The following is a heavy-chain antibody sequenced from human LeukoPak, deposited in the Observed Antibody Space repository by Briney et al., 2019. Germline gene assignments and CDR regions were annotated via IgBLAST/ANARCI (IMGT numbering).Heavy chain of an antibody. CDR3: ARVQGSYGSGSNDY. Sequence: ASVKVSCKASGYTFTSNGISWVRQAPGQGLEWRGWISAYNGNTKYAQNLQGRVTMTTDTSTSTVYMELRSLRSDDTAVYYCARVQGSYGSGSNDYWGQGTLVTVSS. D-gene: IGHD3-10*01. CDR2: ISAYNGNT. CDR1: GYTFTSNG. J-gene: IGHJ4*02. V-gene: IGHV1-18*01.